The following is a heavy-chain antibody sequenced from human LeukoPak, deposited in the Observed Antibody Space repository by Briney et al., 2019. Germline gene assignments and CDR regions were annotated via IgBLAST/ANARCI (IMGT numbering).Heavy chain of an antibody. J-gene: IGHJ4*02. CDR3: ARHDVVPVIRRGFDF. Sequence: CYADSMKGRFTISRDNAKNSLYLQMDSLRAEDTAVYYCARHDVVPVIRRGFDFWGQGTLVTVSS. D-gene: IGHD2-21*02. V-gene: IGHV3-21*04.